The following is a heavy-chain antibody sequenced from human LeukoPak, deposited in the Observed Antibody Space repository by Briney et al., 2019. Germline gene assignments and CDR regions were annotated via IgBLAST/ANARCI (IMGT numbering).Heavy chain of an antibody. J-gene: IGHJ4*02. D-gene: IGHD6-19*01. V-gene: IGHV3-7*01. Sequence: QPGGSLRLSCAASGFTFGTYWMGWVRHAPGKGMEWVANIKQDGTEKSYVDSVKGRFTISRDNVKNSVYLQMHSLRADDTAIYYCVRDTYRSAVAGSSGLGHWGQGTLVTVSS. CDR1: GFTFGTYW. CDR3: VRDTYRSAVAGSSGLGH. CDR2: IKQDGTEK.